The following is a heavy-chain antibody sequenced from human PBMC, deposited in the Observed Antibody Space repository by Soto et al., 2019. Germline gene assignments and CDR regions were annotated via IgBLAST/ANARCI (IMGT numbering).Heavy chain of an antibody. V-gene: IGHV4-59*01. CDR1: GGSISSYY. Sequence: PSETLSLTCTVSGGSISSYYWSWIRQPPGKGLEWIGYIYYSGSTNYNPSLKSRVTISVDTSKNQFSLKLSSVTAADTAVYYCERTIRENWKTRGVLFDIWGQGTMFTVAS. J-gene: IGHJ3*02. CDR3: ERTIRENWKTRGVLFDI. CDR2: IYYSGST. D-gene: IGHD1-1*01.